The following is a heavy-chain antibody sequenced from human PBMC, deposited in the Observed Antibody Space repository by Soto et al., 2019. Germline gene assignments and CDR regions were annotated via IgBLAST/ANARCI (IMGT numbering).Heavy chain of an antibody. D-gene: IGHD6-6*01. CDR1: GFTFSSYG. CDR3: ARALEAARPFYYYYYYGMDV. J-gene: IGHJ6*02. Sequence: GGSLRLSCAASGFTFSSYGMHWVRQAPGKGLEWVAVRWYDGSNKYYADSVKGRFTISRDNSKNTLYLQMNSLRAEDTAVYYCARALEAARPFYYYYYYGMDVWGQGTTVTVSS. V-gene: IGHV3-33*01. CDR2: RWYDGSNK.